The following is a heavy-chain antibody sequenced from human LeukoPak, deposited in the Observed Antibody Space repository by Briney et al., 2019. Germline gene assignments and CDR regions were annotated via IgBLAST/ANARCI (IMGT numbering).Heavy chain of an antibody. CDR3: ARSMDFWSGYHAFDI. D-gene: IGHD3-3*01. CDR2: INHSGST. J-gene: IGHJ3*02. CDR1: GGSFSGYY. Sequence: SETLSLTCAVYGGSFSGYYWSWIRQPPGKGLEWIGEINHSGSTNYNPSLKSRVTISVDTSKNQFSLKLSSVTAADTAVYYCARSMDFWSGYHAFDIWGQGTMVTVSS. V-gene: IGHV4-34*01.